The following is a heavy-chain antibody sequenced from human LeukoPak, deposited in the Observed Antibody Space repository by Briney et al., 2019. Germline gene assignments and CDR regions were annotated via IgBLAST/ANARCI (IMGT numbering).Heavy chain of an antibody. Sequence: PSETLSLTCAVYGGSFSGYYWSWIRQPPGKGLEWIGEINHSGSTNYNPSLKSRVTISVDTSKNQFSLKLSSVTAADTAVYYCARRSIAAAGMVWFDPWGQGTLVTVSS. CDR3: ARRSIAAAGMVWFDP. D-gene: IGHD6-13*01. CDR2: INHSGST. CDR1: GGSFSGYY. J-gene: IGHJ5*02. V-gene: IGHV4-34*01.